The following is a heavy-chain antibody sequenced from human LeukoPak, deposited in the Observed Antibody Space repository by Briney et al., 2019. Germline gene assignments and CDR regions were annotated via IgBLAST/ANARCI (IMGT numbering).Heavy chain of an antibody. V-gene: IGHV3-23*01. J-gene: IGHJ4*02. D-gene: IGHD1-20*01. CDR1: VFTLTAYV. CDR2: ISGRGVST. Sequence: GAPRLSCAAPVFTLTAYVMSWGPQAPRTGGEWGSAISGRGVSTSYADSVRGRFTISRDNSKNTLYLQMNSLRAEDTAVYYCAKAASGNWNDVSDYWGQGTLVTVSS. CDR3: AKAASGNWNDVSDY.